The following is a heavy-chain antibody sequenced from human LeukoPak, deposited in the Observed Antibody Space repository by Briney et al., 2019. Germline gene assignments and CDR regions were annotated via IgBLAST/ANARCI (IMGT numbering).Heavy chain of an antibody. CDR3: ARTIYSGYDY. CDR1: GGSISSGSYN. CDR2: IYTSGST. V-gene: IGHV4-61*02. D-gene: IGHD5-12*01. J-gene: IGHJ4*02. Sequence: PSETLSLTCTVSGGSISSGSYNWSWIRQPAGKGLEWIGRIYTSGSTNYNPSLKSRVTISVDTSKNQFSLKLSSVTAADTAVYYCARTIYSGYDYWGQGTLVTVSS.